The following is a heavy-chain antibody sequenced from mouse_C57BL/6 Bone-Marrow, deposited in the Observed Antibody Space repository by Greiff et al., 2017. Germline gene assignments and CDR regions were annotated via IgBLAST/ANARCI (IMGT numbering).Heavy chain of an antibody. CDR2: INPGSGGP. V-gene: IGHV1-54*01. D-gene: IGHD2-4*01. Sequence: VQLQQSGAELVRPGTSVKVSCKASGYAFTNYLIEWVQQRPGPGLEWIGVINPGSGGPNYYEKFMGKATLTADKSSSTAYVQLSSLTSEDSAVYFCARSGDYGGSGFAYWGQGTLVTVSA. J-gene: IGHJ3*01. CDR3: ARSGDYGGSGFAY. CDR1: GYAFTNYL.